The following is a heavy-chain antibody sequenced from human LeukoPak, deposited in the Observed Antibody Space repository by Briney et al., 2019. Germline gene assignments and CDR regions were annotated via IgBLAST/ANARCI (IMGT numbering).Heavy chain of an antibody. CDR2: ISSSGSTI. Sequence: GGSLRLSCAASGFIFSSYAMNWVRQAPGKGLEWVSYISSSGSTIYYADSVKGRFTISRDNAKNSLYLQMNSLRVEDTAVYYCARDSSGSWHFDYWGQGTLVTVSS. V-gene: IGHV3-48*03. CDR3: ARDSSGSWHFDY. CDR1: GFIFSSYA. D-gene: IGHD6-13*01. J-gene: IGHJ4*02.